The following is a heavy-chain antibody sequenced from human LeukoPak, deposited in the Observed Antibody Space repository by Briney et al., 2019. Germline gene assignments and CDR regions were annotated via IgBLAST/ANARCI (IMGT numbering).Heavy chain of an antibody. CDR2: IIPIFGTA. CDR1: GGTFSSYA. CDR3: ARDIIAAAGTGVDY. V-gene: IGHV1-69*05. D-gene: IGHD6-13*01. Sequence: SVKVSCKASGGTFSSYAISWVRQAPGQGLEWMGGIIPIFGTANYAQKLQGRVTMTTDTSTSTAYMELRSLRSDDTAVYYCARDIIAAAGTGVDYWGQGTLVTVSS. J-gene: IGHJ4*02.